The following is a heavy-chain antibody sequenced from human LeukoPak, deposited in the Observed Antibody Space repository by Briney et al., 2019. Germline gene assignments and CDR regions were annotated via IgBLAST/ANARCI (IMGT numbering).Heavy chain of an antibody. D-gene: IGHD1-26*01. V-gene: IGHV4-34*01. CDR2: ISHSGST. CDR3: ARGINSGSYYVRAVYNWFDP. J-gene: IGHJ5*02. Sequence: SETLSLTCAVYGGSFSGYYWSWIRQPPGKGLEWIGEISHSGSTNYNPSLKSRVTISVDTSKNQFSLKLSSVTAADTAVYYCARGINSGSYYVRAVYNWFDPWGQGTLVTVSS. CDR1: GGSFSGYY.